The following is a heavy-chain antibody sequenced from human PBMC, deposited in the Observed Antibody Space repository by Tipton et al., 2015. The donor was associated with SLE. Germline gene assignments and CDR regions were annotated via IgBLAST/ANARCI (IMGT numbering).Heavy chain of an antibody. Sequence: TLSLTCTVSGGSISSYYWSWIRQPPGKGLEWIGYMYNSGSTNYNPSLKSRVTISVDTSKNQFSLKLSSVTAADTAVYYCARLDSSGWPYFDYWGQGTLVTVSS. V-gene: IGHV4-4*09. D-gene: IGHD6-19*01. CDR3: ARLDSSGWPYFDY. J-gene: IGHJ4*02. CDR1: GGSISSYY. CDR2: MYNSGST.